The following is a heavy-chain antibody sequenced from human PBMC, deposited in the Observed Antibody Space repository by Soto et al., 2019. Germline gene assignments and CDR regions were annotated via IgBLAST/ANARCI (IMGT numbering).Heavy chain of an antibody. CDR2: IIPIFGTA. J-gene: IGHJ4*02. V-gene: IGHV1-69*13. CDR1: GGTFSSYA. Sequence: SVKVSCKASGGTFSSYAISWVRQAPGQGLEWMGGIIPIFGTANYAQKFQGRVTITADESTSTAYMELSSLRSEDTAVYYCASALSPEDYGDYGVGIFDYWGQGTLVTVS. CDR3: ASALSPEDYGDYGVGIFDY. D-gene: IGHD4-17*01.